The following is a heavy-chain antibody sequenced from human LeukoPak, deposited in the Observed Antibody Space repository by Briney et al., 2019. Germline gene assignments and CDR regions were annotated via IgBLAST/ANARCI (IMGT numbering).Heavy chain of an antibody. J-gene: IGHJ4*02. CDR1: GFTFDDYA. V-gene: IGHV3-15*01. D-gene: IGHD1-26*01. CDR2: IKAKAHGGTI. Sequence: GGSLRLSCAASGFTFDDYAMHWVRHAPGKGLEWVGRIKAKAHGGTIEYAAPVKGRFTISRDDSKNTLYLQMNSLKTEDTAVYYCTTDGVGVEGATYDNWGQGTLVSVSS. CDR3: TTDGVGVEGATYDN.